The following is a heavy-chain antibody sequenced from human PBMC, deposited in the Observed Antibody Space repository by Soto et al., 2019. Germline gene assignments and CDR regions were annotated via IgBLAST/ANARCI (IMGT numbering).Heavy chain of an antibody. D-gene: IGHD2-15*01. CDR1: GGSISSGGYY. Sequence: QVQLQESGPGLVKPSQTLFLSCPVSGGSISSGGYYWSWIRQHPGKGLEWIGYIYYSGSTYYNPSLKSRVTISVDTSKNQFSLKLSSVTAADTAVYYCATDRGYCSGGSCYSYYYGMDVWGQGTTVTVSS. CDR3: ATDRGYCSGGSCYSYYYGMDV. V-gene: IGHV4-31*03. CDR2: IYYSGST. J-gene: IGHJ6*02.